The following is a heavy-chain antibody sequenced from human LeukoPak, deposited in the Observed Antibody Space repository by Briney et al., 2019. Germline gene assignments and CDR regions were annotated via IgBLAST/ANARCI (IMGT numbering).Heavy chain of an antibody. V-gene: IGHV3-21*01. CDR3: ARDHYDYVWGSYRSN. D-gene: IGHD3-16*02. CDR1: GFTFSSYS. J-gene: IGHJ4*02. CDR2: ISSSSSYI. Sequence: GGSLRLSCAASGFTFSSYSMTWVRQAPGKGLEWVSSISSSSSYIYYADSVKGRFTTSRDNAKNSLYLQMNSLRAEDTAVYYCARDHYDYVWGSYRSNWGQGTLVTVSS.